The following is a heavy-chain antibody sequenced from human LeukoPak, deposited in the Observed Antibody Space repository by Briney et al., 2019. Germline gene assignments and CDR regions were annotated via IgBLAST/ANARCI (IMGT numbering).Heavy chain of an antibody. CDR3: ARGAIFGVVITRSAFDI. D-gene: IGHD3-3*01. CDR2: ISYDGSNK. CDR1: GFTFNNYA. J-gene: IGHJ3*02. Sequence: PGRSLRLSCAASGFTFNNYAMHWVRQAPGKGLEWVAVISYDGSNKYYADSVKGRFTISRDNSKNTLYLQMNSLRAEDTAVYYCARGAIFGVVITRSAFDIWGQGTMVTVS. V-gene: IGHV3-30*04.